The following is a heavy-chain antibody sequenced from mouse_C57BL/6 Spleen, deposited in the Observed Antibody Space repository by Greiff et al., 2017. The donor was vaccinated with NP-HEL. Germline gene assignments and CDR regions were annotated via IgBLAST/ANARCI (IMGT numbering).Heavy chain of an antibody. CDR3: ARPMEYYFDY. Sequence: EVMLVESGGDLVKPGGSLKLSCAASGFTFSSYGMSWVRQTPDKRLEWVATISSGGSYTYYPDSVKGRFTISRDNAKNTLYLQMSSLKSEDAAMYYCARPMEYYFDYWGQGTTLTVSS. D-gene: IGHD6-5*01. CDR2: ISSGGSYT. V-gene: IGHV5-6*02. J-gene: IGHJ2*01. CDR1: GFTFSSYG.